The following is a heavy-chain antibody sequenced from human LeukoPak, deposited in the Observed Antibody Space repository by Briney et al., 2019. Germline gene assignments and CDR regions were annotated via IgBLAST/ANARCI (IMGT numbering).Heavy chain of an antibody. J-gene: IGHJ3*02. V-gene: IGHV1-69*01. Sequence: SVKVSCKASGGTFSSYAISWVRQAPGQGLEWMGGIIPIFGTANYAQKFQGRVTITADESTSTAYMELSSLRSEDTAVYYCAREGSGSPPDAFDIWGQGTTVTVSS. D-gene: IGHD3-22*01. CDR1: GGTFSSYA. CDR3: AREGSGSPPDAFDI. CDR2: IIPIFGTA.